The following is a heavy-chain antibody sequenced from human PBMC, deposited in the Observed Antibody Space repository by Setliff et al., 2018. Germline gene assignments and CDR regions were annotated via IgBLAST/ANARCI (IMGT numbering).Heavy chain of an antibody. CDR3: ARENQYSSGPIDY. J-gene: IGHJ4*02. CDR1: GFTFSSYS. CDR2: ISSSSSYI. V-gene: IGHV3-21*06. D-gene: IGHD6-19*01. Sequence: PGGSLRLSCAASGFTFSSYSMNWVRQAPGMGLEWVSSISSSSSYIYYADSVKGRFTISRDNAKNSLYLQMNSLRAEDTAVYYCARENQYSSGPIDYWGQGTLVTVSS.